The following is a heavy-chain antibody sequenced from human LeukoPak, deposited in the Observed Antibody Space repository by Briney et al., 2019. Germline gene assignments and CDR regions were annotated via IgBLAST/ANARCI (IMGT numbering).Heavy chain of an antibody. CDR1: GFTFSSYA. V-gene: IGHV4-34*01. J-gene: IGHJ4*02. CDR3: ARVAVAGTFDY. Sequence: PGGSLRPSCAASGFTFSSYAMSWIRQPPGKGLEWIGEINHSGSTNYNPSLKSRVTISVDTSKNQFSLKLSSVTAADTAVYYCARVAVAGTFDYWGQGTLVTVSS. CDR2: INHSGST. D-gene: IGHD6-19*01.